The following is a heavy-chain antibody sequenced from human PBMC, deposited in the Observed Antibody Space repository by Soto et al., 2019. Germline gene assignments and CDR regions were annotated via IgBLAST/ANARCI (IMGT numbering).Heavy chain of an antibody. Sequence: PSETLSLTCTVPGGSISSSSYYWGWIRQPPGKGLEWIGSIYYSGSTYYNPSLKSRVTISVDTSKNQFSRKLSSVTAADTAVYYCARLAAHFDYWGQGTLVTVSS. CDR3: ARLAAHFDY. D-gene: IGHD6-13*01. V-gene: IGHV4-39*01. CDR1: GGSISSSSYY. J-gene: IGHJ4*02. CDR2: IYYSGST.